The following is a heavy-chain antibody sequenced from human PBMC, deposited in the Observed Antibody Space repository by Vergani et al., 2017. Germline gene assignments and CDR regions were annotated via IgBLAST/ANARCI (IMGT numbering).Heavy chain of an antibody. V-gene: IGHV3-64D*06. CDR2: ISSNGGST. J-gene: IGHJ3*02. D-gene: IGHD5-24*01. CDR1: GFTFSSYA. Sequence: EVQLVESGGGLVQPGGSLRLSCSASGFTFSSYAMHWVRQAPGKGLEYVSAISSNGGSTYYADSVKGRFTISRDNAKNTLYLQMSRLRAEDTAVYYCVKGTGMATNPRAFDIWGQGTMVTVSS. CDR3: VKGTGMATNPRAFDI.